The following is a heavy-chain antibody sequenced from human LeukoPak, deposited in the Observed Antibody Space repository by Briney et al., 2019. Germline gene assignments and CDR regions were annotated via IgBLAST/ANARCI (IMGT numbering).Heavy chain of an antibody. V-gene: IGHV3-23*01. CDR3: AKDSYDSSGSRYDY. D-gene: IGHD3-22*01. CDR2: ISDRGDRT. Sequence: PGGSLRLSCAASGFTFSDYAMSWVRQAPGKGLEWVSAISDRGDRTWDADSVKGRVTISRDNYKNTLFLQMNSLRAEDTAIYYYAKDSYDSSGSRYDYWGQGTLVTVSS. J-gene: IGHJ4*02. CDR1: GFTFSDYA.